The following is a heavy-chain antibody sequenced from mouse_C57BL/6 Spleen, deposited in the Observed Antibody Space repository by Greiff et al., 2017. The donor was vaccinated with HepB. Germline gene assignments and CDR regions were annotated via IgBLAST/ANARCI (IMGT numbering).Heavy chain of an antibody. V-gene: IGHV5-2*01. Sequence: EVKVVESGGGLVQPGESLKLSCESNEYEFPSHDMSWVRKTPEKRLELVAAINSDGGSTYYPDTMERRFIISRDNTKKTLYLQMSSLRSEDTALYYCARQDDYGGGFAYWGQGTLVTVSA. CDR1: EYEFPSHD. D-gene: IGHD2-4*01. J-gene: IGHJ3*01. CDR3: ARQDDYGGGFAY. CDR2: INSDGGST.